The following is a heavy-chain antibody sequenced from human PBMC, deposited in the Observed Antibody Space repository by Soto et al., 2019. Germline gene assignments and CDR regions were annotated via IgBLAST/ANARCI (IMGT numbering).Heavy chain of an antibody. CDR3: ARQGGTKGIRAFDI. CDR2: IYYSGST. D-gene: IGHD2-15*01. V-gene: IGHV4-59*08. CDR1: GGSITSFY. Sequence: SATLSLTCTVHGGSITSFYWGCIRQSLVKGLEWIGYIYYSGSTNYNPSLKGRVIISVDTSKNQFSLKLSSVTAADTAIYYCARQGGTKGIRAFDIWGQGTTVT. J-gene: IGHJ3*02.